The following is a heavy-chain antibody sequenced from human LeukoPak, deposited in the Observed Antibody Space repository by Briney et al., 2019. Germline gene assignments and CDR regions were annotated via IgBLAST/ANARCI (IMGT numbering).Heavy chain of an antibody. CDR2: INPNSGGT. CDR3: ARSEVPAAHYWYFDL. J-gene: IGHJ2*01. CDR1: GYTFTGYY. Sequence: ASVKVSCKASGYTFTGYYMHWVRQAPGQGLEWMGWINPNSGGTNYAQKFQGRVTMTRDTSISTAYMELSRLRSDDTAVYYCARSEVPAAHYWYFDLWGRGTLVTVSS. V-gene: IGHV1-2*02. D-gene: IGHD2-2*01.